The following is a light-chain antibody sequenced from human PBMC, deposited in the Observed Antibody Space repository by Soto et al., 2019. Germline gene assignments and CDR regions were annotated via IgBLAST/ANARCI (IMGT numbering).Light chain of an antibody. Sequence: DIQMTHSPSTLSASVGDRVTITCRASPSISSWLAWYQQKPGKAPKLLIYGASNRATGIPARFSGSGSGTDFTLTISSLEPEDSAVYYCLQRSNWLTFGGGTKVDIK. J-gene: IGKJ4*01. CDR1: PSISSW. V-gene: IGKV1-5*01. CDR3: LQRSNWLT. CDR2: GAS.